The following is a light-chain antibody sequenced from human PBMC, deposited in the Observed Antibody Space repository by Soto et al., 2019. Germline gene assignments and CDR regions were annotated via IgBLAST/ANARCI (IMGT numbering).Light chain of an antibody. J-gene: IGLJ1*01. CDR1: SSNIGAGYD. V-gene: IGLV1-40*01. CDR2: TNN. CDR3: QSYDNRLSAYV. Sequence: QPVLTQPPSVSGAPGQRVTISCTGSSSNIGAGYDVHWYLQLPGTAPKLLVYTNNNRPSGVPDRFSGSKSGTSASLAITGLQAEDEADYYCQSYDNRLSAYVFGTGTKLTVL.